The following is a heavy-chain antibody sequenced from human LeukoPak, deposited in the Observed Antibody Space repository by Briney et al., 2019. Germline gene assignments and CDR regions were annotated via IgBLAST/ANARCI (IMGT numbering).Heavy chain of an antibody. Sequence: GASVKVSCKASGYTFTSYGISWVRQAPGQGLEWMGWISAYNGNTNYAQKLQGRVTMTTDTSTSTAYMELRSLRSDDTAVYYCARPDYCSSTNCCAGAFDIWGQGTMVTVSS. CDR2: ISAYNGNT. V-gene: IGHV1-18*01. D-gene: IGHD2-2*01. CDR1: GYTFTSYG. CDR3: ARPDYCSSTNCCAGAFDI. J-gene: IGHJ3*02.